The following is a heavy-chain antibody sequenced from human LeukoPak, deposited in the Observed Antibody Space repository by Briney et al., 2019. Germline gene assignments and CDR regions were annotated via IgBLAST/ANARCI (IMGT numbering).Heavy chain of an antibody. V-gene: IGHV3-30*02. D-gene: IGHD3-22*01. CDR3: AKVSPVGSGYYLDY. CDR1: GFTFSTYG. CDR2: IRYDGKSK. Sequence: GGSLRLSCAAFGFTFSTYGMHWVRQAPGKGLEWVAFIRYDGKSKFCADSVKGRFTVSRDDSKNTLYLQMIRLRAEDTAIYYCAKVSPVGSGYYLDYWGQGTLVTVSS. J-gene: IGHJ4*02.